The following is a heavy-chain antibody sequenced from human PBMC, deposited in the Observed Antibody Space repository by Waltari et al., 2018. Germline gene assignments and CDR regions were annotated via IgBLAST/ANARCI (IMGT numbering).Heavy chain of an antibody. Sequence: QVRLQESGPGLVKPSQTLSLTCTVSGGSVSSGASFWSWIRQHPGKGLEWIGNIYYSGSTYYNPSLQGRVAMSLDTSKSQFSLNLSSVTAADTAVYYCARRTTVASTNWFDPWGLGTLVTVSS. J-gene: IGHJ5*02. V-gene: IGHV4-31*03. CDR3: ARRTTVASTNWFDP. D-gene: IGHD4-17*01. CDR1: GGSVSSGASF. CDR2: IYYSGST.